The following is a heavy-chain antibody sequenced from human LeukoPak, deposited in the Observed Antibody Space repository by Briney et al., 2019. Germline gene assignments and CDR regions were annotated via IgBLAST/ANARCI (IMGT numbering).Heavy chain of an antibody. Sequence: PGGFLRLSCAASGFTFSSYAMSWVRQAPGKGLEWVSAISGSGGSTYYADSVKGRFTISRDNSKNTLYLQMNSLRAEDTAVYYCAKDGEVVPAASFDYWGQGTLVTVSS. CDR2: ISGSGGST. D-gene: IGHD2-2*01. CDR1: GFTFSSYA. CDR3: AKDGEVVPAASFDY. J-gene: IGHJ4*02. V-gene: IGHV3-23*01.